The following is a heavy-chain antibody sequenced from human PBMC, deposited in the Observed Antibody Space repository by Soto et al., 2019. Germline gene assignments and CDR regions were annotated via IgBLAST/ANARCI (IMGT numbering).Heavy chain of an antibody. D-gene: IGHD3-10*01. CDR3: ARTYGRGAFDI. CDR2: IFYSGST. Sequence: PSETLSLTCTVSGDSITSGVHYWSWIRQPPGKGLEWIGYIFYSGSTNYNPSLKSRVTISVDTSKNQFSLKLSSVTAADTAVYFCARTYGRGAFDIWGQGTMVTVSS. V-gene: IGHV4-61*08. CDR1: GDSITSGVHY. J-gene: IGHJ3*02.